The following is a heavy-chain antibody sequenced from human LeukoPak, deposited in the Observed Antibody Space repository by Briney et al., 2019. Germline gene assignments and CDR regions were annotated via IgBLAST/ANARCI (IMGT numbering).Heavy chain of an antibody. V-gene: IGHV3-48*04. CDR3: ARDRREGDYPYDY. CDR2: FSSSSSTI. CDR1: GFTFSSYS. D-gene: IGHD4-17*01. J-gene: IGHJ4*02. Sequence: GGSLRLSCAASGFTFSSYSMNWVRQAPGKGLEWVSYFSSSSSTIYYADSVKGRFTISRDNAKNSLYLQMNSLRAEDTAVYYCARDRREGDYPYDYWGQGALVTVSS.